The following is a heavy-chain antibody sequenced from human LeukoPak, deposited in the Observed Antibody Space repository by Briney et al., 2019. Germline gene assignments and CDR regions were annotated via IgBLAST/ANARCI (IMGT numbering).Heavy chain of an antibody. D-gene: IGHD3-10*01. CDR3: AREGLNMVRGVIPKEAWGWFDP. Sequence: KTSQTLSLTCTVSGGSISSGSYYWSWIRQPAGKGLEWIGRIYTSGSTSYNPSLKSRVTISVDTSKNQFSLKLSSVTAADTAVYYCAREGLNMVRGVIPKEAWGWFDPWGQGTLVTVSS. J-gene: IGHJ5*02. CDR2: IYTSGST. CDR1: GGSISSGSYY. V-gene: IGHV4-61*02.